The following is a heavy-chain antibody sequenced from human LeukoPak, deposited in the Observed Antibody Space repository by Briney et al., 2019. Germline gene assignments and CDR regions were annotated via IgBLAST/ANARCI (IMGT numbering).Heavy chain of an antibody. J-gene: IGHJ5*02. CDR1: GYTISNGYY. D-gene: IGHD2-21*01. V-gene: IGHV4-38-2*01. CDR2: IYHSGST. Sequence: SETLSLTCAASGYTISNGYYWGWIRQPPGKGLEWIGSIYHSGSTYYNPSLKSRVTISVDTSKNQFSLKLSSVTAADTAVYYCARVDSSNWFDPWGQGTLVTVSS. CDR3: ARVDSSNWFDP.